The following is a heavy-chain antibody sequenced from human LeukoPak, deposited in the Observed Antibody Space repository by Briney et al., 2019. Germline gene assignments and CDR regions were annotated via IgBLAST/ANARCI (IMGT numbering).Heavy chain of an antibody. CDR3: ARERQYYDILTGYSQYYFDY. D-gene: IGHD3-9*01. J-gene: IGHJ4*02. CDR2: THSRGNI. V-gene: IGHV4-4*07. Sequence: SETLSLTCTVSGGSISSYYWSWIRQPAGKGLEWIGLTHSRGNINYNPSLKSRVTISVDTSKNQFSLKLSSVTAADTAVYYCARERQYYDILTGYSQYYFDYWGQGTLVTVSS. CDR1: GGSISSYY.